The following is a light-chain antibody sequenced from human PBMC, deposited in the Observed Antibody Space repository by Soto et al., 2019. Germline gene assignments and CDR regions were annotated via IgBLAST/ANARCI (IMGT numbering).Light chain of an antibody. V-gene: IGKV3-20*01. J-gene: IGKJ5*01. CDR3: QQYGNSPFT. CDR1: RSVSGSY. CDR2: SAS. Sequence: EIVLTQSPGTLSLSPGERVTLSCRASRSVSGSYLAWYQQKPGQAPRVLIYSASLSATGIPDRFSGSGSGTDFSLTISRLEPEDFAVYYCQQYGNSPFTFGQGTRLEIK.